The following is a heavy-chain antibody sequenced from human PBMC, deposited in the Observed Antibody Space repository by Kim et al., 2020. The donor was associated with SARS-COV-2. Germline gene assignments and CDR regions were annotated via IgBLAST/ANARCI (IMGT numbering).Heavy chain of an antibody. CDR3: AKDPNDYGDYESWFDP. V-gene: IGHV3-30*02. Sequence: SGKGRVTSSRDNSKNTLYLQMNSLRAEDTAVYYCAKDPNDYGDYESWFDPWGQGTLVTVSS. D-gene: IGHD4-17*01. J-gene: IGHJ5*02.